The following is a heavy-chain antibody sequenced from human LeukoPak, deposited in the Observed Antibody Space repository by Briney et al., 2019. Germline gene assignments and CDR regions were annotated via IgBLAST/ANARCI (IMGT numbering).Heavy chain of an antibody. CDR1: GFTFSSYA. D-gene: IGHD6-6*01. Sequence: PGGSLRLSCSASGFTFSSYAMHWVRQAPGKGLEYVSAISSNGGSTYYADSVKGRFTISRDNSKNTLYLQMSSLRAEDTAVYYCVKHCGSSGDFGIQHWGQGTVVTVSS. CDR2: ISSNGGST. CDR3: VKHCGSSGDFGIQH. V-gene: IGHV3-64D*09. J-gene: IGHJ1*01.